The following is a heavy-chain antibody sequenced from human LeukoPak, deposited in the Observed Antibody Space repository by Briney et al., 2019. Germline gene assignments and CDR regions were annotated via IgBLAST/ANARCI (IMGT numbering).Heavy chain of an antibody. CDR2: INPTSGGT. Sequence: GASVKVSCKASGYTFTGYYLHWVRQAPGQGPEWMGWINPTSGGTNYAQKFQGRVTMTRDTSISTAYMELSRLRSDDTAVYYCARVFPEYYYYYYGMDVWGQGTTVTVSS. V-gene: IGHV1-2*02. CDR3: ARVFPEYYYYYYGMDV. J-gene: IGHJ6*02. D-gene: IGHD1-14*01. CDR1: GYTFTGYY.